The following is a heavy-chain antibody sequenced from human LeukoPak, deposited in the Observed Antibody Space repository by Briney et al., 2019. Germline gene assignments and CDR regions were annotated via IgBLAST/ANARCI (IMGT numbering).Heavy chain of an antibody. J-gene: IGHJ6*02. Sequence: PGGSLRLSCAASGFTFSSYGMHWVRQAPGKGLEWVVVISYDGSNKYYADSVKGRFTISRDNSKNTLYLQMNSLRAEDTAVYYCAKDRGYSGSHYYYYGMDVWGQGTTVTVSS. CDR1: GFTFSSYG. CDR2: ISYDGSNK. D-gene: IGHD1-26*01. V-gene: IGHV3-30*18. CDR3: AKDRGYSGSHYYYYGMDV.